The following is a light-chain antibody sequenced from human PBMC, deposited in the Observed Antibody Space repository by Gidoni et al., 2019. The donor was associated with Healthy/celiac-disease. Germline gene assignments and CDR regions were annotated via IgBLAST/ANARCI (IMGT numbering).Light chain of an antibody. CDR1: QGISSA. J-gene: IGKJ5*01. Sequence: AIQLTQSPSSLSASVGDRVTITCRASQGISSALAWYQQKPGKAPKLLIYDASSLESGVPSRFSGSGSGTDFTLTISSLQPEDFATYYCQQFNNYRTFXQXTRLEIK. CDR2: DAS. V-gene: IGKV1D-13*01. CDR3: QQFNNYRT.